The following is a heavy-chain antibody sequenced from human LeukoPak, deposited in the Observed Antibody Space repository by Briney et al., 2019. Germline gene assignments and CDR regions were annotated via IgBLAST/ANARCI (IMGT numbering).Heavy chain of an antibody. D-gene: IGHD2-2*01. CDR2: IKQDGSEK. CDR1: GFTFSSYA. Sequence: PGGSLRLSCAASGFTFSSYAMHWVRQAPGKGLEWVANIKQDGSEKNYVDSVKGRFTIFRDNAKNSLYLQMNSLRAEDTAVYYCVRDRYCSRTSCYYLDYWGQGTLVTVSS. V-gene: IGHV3-7*01. J-gene: IGHJ4*02. CDR3: VRDRYCSRTSCYYLDY.